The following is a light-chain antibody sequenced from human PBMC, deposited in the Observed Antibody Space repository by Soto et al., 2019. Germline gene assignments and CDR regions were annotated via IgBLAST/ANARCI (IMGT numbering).Light chain of an antibody. V-gene: IGKV3-20*01. CDR3: QQYGSSPRLT. J-gene: IGKJ4*01. CDR1: QSVSSSY. Sequence: EIVLTQSPGTLSLSPGERATLSCRASQSVSSSYLAWYQQKPGQAPRLLIYGASSRATGIPDRFSGSGSGTDFTLTISRLEPEDVAVYYWQQYGSSPRLTFGGGTKVEIK. CDR2: GAS.